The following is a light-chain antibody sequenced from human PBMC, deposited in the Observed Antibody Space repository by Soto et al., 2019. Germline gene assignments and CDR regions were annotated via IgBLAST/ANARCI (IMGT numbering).Light chain of an antibody. Sequence: DIQMTQAPSSLSAAVGDRFTITCRASQSISSYLNWYRQRPGRAPRLLIYAASSLHTGVPSRFTGSGSGTDFTLTITSLQPEDFATYYCQQSYSTPPITFGQGTRLEI. J-gene: IGKJ5*01. CDR1: QSISSY. CDR3: QQSYSTPPIT. CDR2: AAS. V-gene: IGKV1-39*01.